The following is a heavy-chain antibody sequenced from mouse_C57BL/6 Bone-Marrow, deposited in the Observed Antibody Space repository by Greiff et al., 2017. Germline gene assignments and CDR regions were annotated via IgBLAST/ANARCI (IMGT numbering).Heavy chain of an antibody. CDR1: GFTFSDAW. D-gene: IGHD3-2*02. Sequence: DVHLVESGGGLVQPGGSMKLSCAASGFTFSDAWMDWVRQSPEKGLEWVAEIRNKANNHATYYAVSVKGRFTISRDASKSSVYLQMNSLRAGDTGIYYCTRGLTQATSVAYWGQGALVTVSA. J-gene: IGHJ3*01. CDR2: IRNKANNHAT. CDR3: TRGLTQATSVAY. V-gene: IGHV6-6*01.